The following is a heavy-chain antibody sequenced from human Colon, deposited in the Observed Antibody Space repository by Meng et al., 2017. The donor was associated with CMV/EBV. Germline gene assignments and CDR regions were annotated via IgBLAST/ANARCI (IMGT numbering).Heavy chain of an antibody. CDR1: GGSISSSSYY. Sequence: ESLKISCTVSGGSISSSSYYWGWIRQPPGKGLEWIGSIYYSGSTYYNPSLKSRVTISVDTSKNQFSLKLSSVTAADTAVYYCARDRTVVVVAARGDYYYYYGMDVWGQGTTVTVSS. D-gene: IGHD2-15*01. CDR2: IYYSGST. V-gene: IGHV4-39*07. J-gene: IGHJ6*02. CDR3: ARDRTVVVVAARGDYYYYYGMDV.